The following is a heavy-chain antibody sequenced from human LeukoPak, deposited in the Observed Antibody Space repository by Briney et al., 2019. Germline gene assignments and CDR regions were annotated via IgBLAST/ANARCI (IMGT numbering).Heavy chain of an antibody. CDR1: GGSISSYY. Sequence: PSETLSLTCTVSGGSISSYYWSWIRQPPGKGLEWIGYRYYRGSTNYNPSLKSRVTISVDTSKNQFSLKLSSVTAADTAVYYCARVGYSSGFYYFDYWGQGILVTVSS. V-gene: IGHV4-59*01. D-gene: IGHD6-19*01. CDR3: ARVGYSSGFYYFDY. J-gene: IGHJ4*02. CDR2: RYYRGST.